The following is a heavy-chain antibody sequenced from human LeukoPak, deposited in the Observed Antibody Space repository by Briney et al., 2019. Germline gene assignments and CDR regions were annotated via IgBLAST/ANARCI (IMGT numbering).Heavy chain of an antibody. CDR3: ASHSNYYDSSGQFDY. J-gene: IGHJ4*02. CDR1: GGPISSYY. V-gene: IGHV4-59*01. CDR2: IHYSGGT. D-gene: IGHD3-22*01. Sequence: SETLSLTCTVSGGPISSYYWSWIRQPPGKGLEWIGYIHYSGGTYYNPSLKSRVTISVDTSKNQFSLKLSSVTAADTAVYYCASHSNYYDSSGQFDYWGQGTLVTVSS.